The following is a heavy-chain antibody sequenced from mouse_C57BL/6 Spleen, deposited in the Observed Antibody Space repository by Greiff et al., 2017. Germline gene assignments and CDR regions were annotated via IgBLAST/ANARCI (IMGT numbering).Heavy chain of an antibody. CDR1: GYTFTSYW. J-gene: IGHJ4*01. V-gene: IGHV1-59*01. CDR2: IDPSDSYT. Sequence: QVQLQQPGAELVRPGTSVKLSCKASGYTFTSYWMHWVKQRPGQGLEWIGVIDPSDSYTNYNQKFKGKATLTVDTSSSTAYMQLSSLTSEDSEVYYCAGGKPIRGMDYWGQGTSGTVSS. D-gene: IGHD1-1*01. CDR3: AGGKPIRGMDY.